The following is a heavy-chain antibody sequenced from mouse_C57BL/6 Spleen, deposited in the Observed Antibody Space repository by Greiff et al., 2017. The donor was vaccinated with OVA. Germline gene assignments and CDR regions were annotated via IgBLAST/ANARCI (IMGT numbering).Heavy chain of an antibody. J-gene: IGHJ3*01. CDR3: ARAIYYDYPWFAY. CDR1: GFTFSSYA. CDR2: IRDGGSYT. D-gene: IGHD2-4*01. Sequence: EVKLVESGGGLVKPGGSLKLSCAASGFTFSSYAMSWVRQTPEKRLEWVATIRDGGSYTYYPDNVQGRFTISRDNAKNNLYLQRSHLKTEDTAMYYCARAIYYDYPWFAYWGQGTLVTVSA. V-gene: IGHV5-4*03.